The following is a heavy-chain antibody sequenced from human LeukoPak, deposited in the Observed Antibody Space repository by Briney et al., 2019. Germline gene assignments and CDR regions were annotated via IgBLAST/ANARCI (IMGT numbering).Heavy chain of an antibody. J-gene: IGHJ4*02. D-gene: IGHD6-13*01. Sequence: GGSLRLSCAASGFTLSNYWMHWVRQAPGEGLEWVSTTSGSGGSTDYSDSVTGRFTISRDNSKNTLYLQMNSLRADDTALYYCAKGGSFRAFDCWGQGTLVTVSS. CDR3: AKGGSFRAFDC. CDR1: GFTLSNYW. V-gene: IGHV3-23*01. CDR2: TSGSGGST.